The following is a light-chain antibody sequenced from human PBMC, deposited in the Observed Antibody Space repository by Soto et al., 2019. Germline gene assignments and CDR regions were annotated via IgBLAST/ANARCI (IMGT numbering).Light chain of an antibody. J-gene: IGKJ1*01. CDR3: QQSYSFPRT. CDR2: STS. CDR1: QSIANY. Sequence: EIQMTQSPSSLSASVGDRVTITCRASQSIANYLYWYHQQPGRAPKLLIYSTSTLQTEVPSRFSGSGSGTDFTLTINSLQPEDFGSYYCQQSYSFPRTFGQGTKVDIK. V-gene: IGKV1-39*01.